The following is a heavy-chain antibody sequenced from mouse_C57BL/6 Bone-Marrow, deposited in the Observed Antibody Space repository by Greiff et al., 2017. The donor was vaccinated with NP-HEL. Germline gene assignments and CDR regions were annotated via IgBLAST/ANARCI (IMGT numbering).Heavy chain of an antibody. CDR1: GYTFTDYE. CDR3: TKWLLQDAMDY. D-gene: IGHD2-3*01. J-gene: IGHJ4*01. Sequence: QVQLQQSGAELVRPGASVTLSCKASGYTFTDYEMHWVKQTPVHGLEWIGAIDPETGGTAYNQKFKGKAILTADKSSSTAYMELRSLTSEDSAVYDCTKWLLQDAMDYWGQGTSVTVSS. V-gene: IGHV1-15*01. CDR2: IDPETGGT.